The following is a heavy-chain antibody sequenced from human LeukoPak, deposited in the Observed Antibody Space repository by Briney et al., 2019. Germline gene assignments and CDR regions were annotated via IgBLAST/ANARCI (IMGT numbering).Heavy chain of an antibody. Sequence: SETLSLTCAVYGGSFSGYYWSWIRQPPGKGLEWIGEINHSGSTNYNPSLKSRVTISVDTSKNQFSLKLSSVTAADTAVYYCAVAAAGTDYYYGMDVWGQGTTVTVSS. CDR2: INHSGST. D-gene: IGHD6-13*01. V-gene: IGHV4-34*01. J-gene: IGHJ6*02. CDR1: GGSFSGYY. CDR3: AVAAAGTDYYYGMDV.